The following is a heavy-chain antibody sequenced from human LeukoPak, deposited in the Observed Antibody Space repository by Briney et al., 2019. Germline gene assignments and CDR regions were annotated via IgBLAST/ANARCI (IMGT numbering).Heavy chain of an antibody. CDR2: FHYSGST. D-gene: IGHD3-16*01. V-gene: IGHV4-38-2*02. CDR1: GYSISSAYY. J-gene: IGHJ4*02. Sequence: SETLSLTCTVSGYSISSAYYWGWIRQPPGKGLEWIGSFHYSGSTYYNPSLKSRVTISVDTPKNQFSLKLTSVTAADTAVYYCGRSAGFVHFDHWGQGTLVTVTS. CDR3: GRSAGFVHFDH.